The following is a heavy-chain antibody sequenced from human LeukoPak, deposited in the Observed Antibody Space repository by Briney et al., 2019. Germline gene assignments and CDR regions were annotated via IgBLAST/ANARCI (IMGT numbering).Heavy chain of an antibody. V-gene: IGHV3-11*04. J-gene: IGHJ4*02. D-gene: IGHD2-15*01. CDR2: ISSSGSTI. CDR3: ARDLSLYCSGGTCYSLNY. Sequence: GGSLRLSCAASGFTFSDYYMSWIRQAPGKGLEWVSYISSSGSTIYYADSVKGRFAISRDNAKNSLYLQMNSLRAEDTAVYYCARDLSLYCSGGTCYSLNYWGQGTLVTVSS. CDR1: GFTFSDYY.